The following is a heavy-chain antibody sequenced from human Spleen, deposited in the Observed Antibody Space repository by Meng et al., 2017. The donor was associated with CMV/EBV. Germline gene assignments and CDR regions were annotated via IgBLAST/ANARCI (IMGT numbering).Heavy chain of an antibody. J-gene: IGHJ4*02. CDR1: GFTFSSYA. CDR3: ARADTAMVFGTFDY. CDR2: ISYDGSNK. V-gene: IGHV3-30-3*01. Sequence: GESLKISCAASGFTFSSYAMHWVRQAPGKGLEWVAVISYDGSNKYYADSVKGRFTISRDSSKNTLYLQMNSLRAEDTAVYYRARADTAMVFGTFDYWGQGTLVTVSS. D-gene: IGHD5-18*01.